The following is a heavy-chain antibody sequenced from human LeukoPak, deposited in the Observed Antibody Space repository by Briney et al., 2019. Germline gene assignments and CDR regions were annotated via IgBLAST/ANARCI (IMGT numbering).Heavy chain of an antibody. CDR2: IIPIFGTA. Sequence: SVKVSCKASGYTFTNYAMNWVRQAPGQGLEWMGGIIPIFGTADYAQKFQGRVTITADESTSTAYMELSSLRSEDTAVYYCARDLVEYSSPYYGMDVWGQGTTVTVSS. D-gene: IGHD6-6*01. CDR1: GYTFTNYA. V-gene: IGHV1-69*13. J-gene: IGHJ6*02. CDR3: ARDLVEYSSPYYGMDV.